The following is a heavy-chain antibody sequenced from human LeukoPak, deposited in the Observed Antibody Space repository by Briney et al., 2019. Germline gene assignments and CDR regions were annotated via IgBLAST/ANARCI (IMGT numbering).Heavy chain of an antibody. CDR2: ISSSGSTI. D-gene: IGHD3-16*01. J-gene: IGHJ4*02. CDR3: ARDPPSRGTRYFDY. V-gene: IGHV3-11*04. CDR1: GFTFSDYY. Sequence: MTGGSLRLSCAASGFTFSDYYMSWIRQAPGKGLEWVSYISSSGSTIYYADSVKGRFTISRDNAKNSLYLQMNSLRAEDTAVYYCARDPPSRGTRYFDYWGQGILVTVSS.